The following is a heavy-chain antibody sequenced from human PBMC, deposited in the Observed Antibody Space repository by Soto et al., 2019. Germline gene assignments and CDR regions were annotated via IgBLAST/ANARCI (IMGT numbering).Heavy chain of an antibody. CDR1: GYTFTSYG. J-gene: IGHJ6*03. CDR2: ISAYNGNT. CDR3: ARDLAARSNYYYYYMDV. Sequence: ASVKVSCKASGYTFTSYGISWVRQAPGQGLEWMGWISAYNGNTNYAQKLQGRVTMTTDTSTSTAYMELRSLRSDDTAVYYCARDLAARSNYYYYYMDVWGKGTTVTVSS. D-gene: IGHD1-26*01. V-gene: IGHV1-18*01.